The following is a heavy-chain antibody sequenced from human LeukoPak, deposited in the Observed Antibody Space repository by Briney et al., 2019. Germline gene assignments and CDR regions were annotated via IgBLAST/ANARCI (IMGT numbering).Heavy chain of an antibody. V-gene: IGHV5-51*01. Sequence: YWSWIRQPPGKGREWIGYIYPDDSDSRYSPSFQGQVTMSVDKSISTAYLQWSSLKTSDTAIYYCARQNWASGDYWGQGTLVTVSS. CDR3: ARQNWASGDY. CDR2: IYPDDSDS. CDR1: YW. J-gene: IGHJ4*02. D-gene: IGHD7-27*01.